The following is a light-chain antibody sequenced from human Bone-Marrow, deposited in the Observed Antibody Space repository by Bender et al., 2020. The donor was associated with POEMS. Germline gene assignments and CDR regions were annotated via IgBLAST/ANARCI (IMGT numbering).Light chain of an antibody. CDR1: SSDVGSYNL. CDR2: EGS. J-gene: IGLJ3*02. Sequence: QSALTQPASVSGSPGQSITISCTGTSSDVGSYNLVSWYQHHPGKVPKLLIYEGSERPSGVSNRFSGSKSGNTASLTISGLQAEDEADYYCCSYAGTSSWVFGGGTKLTVL. CDR3: CSYAGTSSWV. V-gene: IGLV2-23*01.